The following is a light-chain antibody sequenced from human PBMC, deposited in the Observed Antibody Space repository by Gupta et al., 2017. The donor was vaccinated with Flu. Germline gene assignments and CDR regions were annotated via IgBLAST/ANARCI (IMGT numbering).Light chain of an antibody. J-gene: IGKJ1*01. CDR3: QQYDGAPWT. V-gene: IGKV4-1*01. Sequence: SVGERATSNCKSSESVLYISNNKNYLAWYQQKPGQPPKLLISWASTRESGVHDRFRGSGSVTDFTLTISSLQAEDVAVYYCQQYDGAPWTFGQGTSVEIK. CDR2: WAS. CDR1: ESVLYISNNKNY.